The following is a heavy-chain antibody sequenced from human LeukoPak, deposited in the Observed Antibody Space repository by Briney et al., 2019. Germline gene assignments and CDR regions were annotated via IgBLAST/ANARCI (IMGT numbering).Heavy chain of an antibody. CDR2: ISSSGSTI. J-gene: IGHJ4*02. Sequence: GGSLRLSCAASGITFSSYGMSWVRQAPGKGLEWVSYISSSGSTIYYADSVKGRFTISRDNAKNSLYLQMNSLRAEDTAVYYCARDRNRYSYGFFDYWGQGTLVTVSS. CDR3: ARDRNRYSYGFFDY. CDR1: GITFSSYG. V-gene: IGHV3-48*04. D-gene: IGHD5-18*01.